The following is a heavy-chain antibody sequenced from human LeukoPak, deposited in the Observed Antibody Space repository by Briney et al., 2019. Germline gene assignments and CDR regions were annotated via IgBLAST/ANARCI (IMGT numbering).Heavy chain of an antibody. Sequence: GGSLRLSCAASGFTFSSYSMNWVRQAPGKGLEWVSSISSSSSYIYYADSVKGRFTISRDNAKNSLYLQMNSLRAEDTAVYYCARDDPSPGYSSGWPYFDYWGQGTLATVSS. V-gene: IGHV3-21*01. CDR3: ARDDPSPGYSSGWPYFDY. CDR2: ISSSSSYI. D-gene: IGHD6-19*01. CDR1: GFTFSSYS. J-gene: IGHJ4*02.